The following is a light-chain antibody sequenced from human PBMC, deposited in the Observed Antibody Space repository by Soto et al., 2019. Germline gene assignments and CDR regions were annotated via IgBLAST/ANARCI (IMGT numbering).Light chain of an antibody. J-gene: IGKJ5*01. CDR1: QSLLHSNGYNY. V-gene: IGKV2-28*01. CDR2: LGS. Sequence: DIVMTQSPLSLPVTPGEPASISCRSSQSLLHSNGYNYLDWYLQKPGQSPQLLIYLGSTRASGVPDRFTASGSGTDFTLKISRVEAEDVGVYYCMQRREFPITFGQRTRLEIK. CDR3: MQRREFPIT.